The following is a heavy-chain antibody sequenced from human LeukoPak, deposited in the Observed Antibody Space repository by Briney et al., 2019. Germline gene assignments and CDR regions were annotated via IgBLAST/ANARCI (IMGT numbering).Heavy chain of an antibody. V-gene: IGHV3-30-3*01. J-gene: IGHJ4*02. Sequence: GRSLRLSCAASGFTFSNYAMHWVRQAPHKGLEWVAVISYDGSTKYYADSVKGRFTISRDNSKNTLSLHVASLTVEDTAMYYCARDHSGYDYWFDYWGQGTLVTVSS. CDR1: GFTFSNYA. D-gene: IGHD5-12*01. CDR3: ARDHSGYDYWFDY. CDR2: ISYDGSTK.